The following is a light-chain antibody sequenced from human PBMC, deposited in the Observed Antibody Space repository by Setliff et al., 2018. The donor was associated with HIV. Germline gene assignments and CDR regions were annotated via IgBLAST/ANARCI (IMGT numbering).Light chain of an antibody. Sequence: QSALTQPASVSGSPGQSITISCTGTSGDVGRYNLVSWYQQQPGKPPKLMIYQASKRPSGVSNRFSGSKSGNTAFLTISGLQAEDEADYYCCSNTGSNTYVFGTGTKVTV. J-gene: IGLJ1*01. CDR2: QAS. V-gene: IGLV2-23*01. CDR3: CSNTGSNTYV. CDR1: SGDVGRYNL.